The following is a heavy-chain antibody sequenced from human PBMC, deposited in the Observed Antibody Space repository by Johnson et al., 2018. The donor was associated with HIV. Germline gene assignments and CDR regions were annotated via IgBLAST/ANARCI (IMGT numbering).Heavy chain of an antibody. V-gene: IGHV3-30*18. CDR3: AKASHWAVDI. D-gene: IGHD1-1*01. J-gene: IGHJ3*02. CDR2: ISYDGSNK. Sequence: QVQLVESGGGVVQRGGSLRLACAASGFIFSSYGMHWVRQAPGKGLEWVAIISYDGSNKYYADSVKGRFTISRDNSKNTLYLQMNSLRGEDTAVYYCAKASHWAVDIWGQGTMVTVSS. CDR1: GFIFSSYG.